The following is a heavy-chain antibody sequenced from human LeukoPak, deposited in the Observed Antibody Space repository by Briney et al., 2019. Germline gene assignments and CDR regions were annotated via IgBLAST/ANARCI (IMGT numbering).Heavy chain of an antibody. CDR2: ITWNSGGI. Sequence: GRSLRLSCAASGFTFDNCAMHWVRQTPGKGLEWVSGITWNSGGIGYADSVKGRFTISRDNAKNSLYLQMNSLRPEDTALYYCAKGPGLRYFETDFWGQGTLVTVSS. CDR3: AKGPGLRYFETDF. D-gene: IGHD3-9*01. V-gene: IGHV3-9*01. J-gene: IGHJ4*02. CDR1: GFTFDNCA.